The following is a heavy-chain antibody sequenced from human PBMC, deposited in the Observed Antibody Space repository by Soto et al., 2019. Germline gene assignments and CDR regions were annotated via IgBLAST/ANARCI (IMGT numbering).Heavy chain of an antibody. CDR3: ARSGGRDFVFPVWWAFDY. J-gene: IGHJ4*02. CDR1: GFSLTTSGVA. V-gene: IGHV2-5*02. CDR2: IYWENDK. Sequence: QITLKESGPTLVKPTQTLTLTCSFSGFSLTTSGVAVGWIRQPPGKALEWLAVIYWENDKRYSPSLSSRLTIFQDPSKNQVILTMTNMDPADTGTYFCARSGGRDFVFPVWWAFDYWGQGTLVTVSS. D-gene: IGHD1-26*01.